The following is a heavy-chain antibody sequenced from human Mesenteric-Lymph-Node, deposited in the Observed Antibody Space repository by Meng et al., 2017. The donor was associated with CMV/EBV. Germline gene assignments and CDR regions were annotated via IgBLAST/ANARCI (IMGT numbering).Heavy chain of an antibody. CDR3: AKVGSSGWYISYFDC. D-gene: IGHD6-19*01. CDR1: GFTFDDYS. Sequence: SLKISCAASGFTFDDYSMRWVRQAPGKGLEWVSGINWNSGSIGYADSVKGRFTISRDNAKNSLYLQMNSLRAEDTAFYYCAKVGSSGWYISYFDCWGQGTLVTVSS. J-gene: IGHJ4*02. V-gene: IGHV3-9*01. CDR2: INWNSGSI.